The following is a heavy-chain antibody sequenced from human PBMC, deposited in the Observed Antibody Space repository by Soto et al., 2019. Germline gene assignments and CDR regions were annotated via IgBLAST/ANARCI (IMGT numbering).Heavy chain of an antibody. CDR3: GSAWFDP. CDR2: ISYDGSNK. V-gene: IGHV3-30*03. Sequence: QVQLGESGGGVVQPGRSLRLSCAASGFTFSSYGMHWVRQAPGKGLEWVAVISYDGSNKYYADSVKGRFTISRDNSKNTLYLQMNSLRAEDTAVYYCGSAWFDPWGQGTLVTVSS. J-gene: IGHJ5*02. CDR1: GFTFSSYG.